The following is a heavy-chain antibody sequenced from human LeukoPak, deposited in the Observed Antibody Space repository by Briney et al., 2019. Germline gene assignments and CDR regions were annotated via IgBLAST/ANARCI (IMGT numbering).Heavy chain of an antibody. J-gene: IGHJ2*01. CDR1: GYSISSGYY. CDR3: ARVSGIAVAAVDL. CDR2: IYHSGST. V-gene: IGHV4-38-2*01. Sequence: SETLSLTCAVSGYSISSGYYWGWIRQPPGKGLEWIGSIYHSGSTYYNPSLRSRVTISVDTSKNQFSLKLSSVTAADTAVYCCARVSGIAVAAVDLWGRGTLVTVSS. D-gene: IGHD6-19*01.